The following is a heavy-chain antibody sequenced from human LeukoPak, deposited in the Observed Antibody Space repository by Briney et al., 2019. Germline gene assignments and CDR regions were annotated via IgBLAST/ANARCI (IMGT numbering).Heavy chain of an antibody. Sequence: ETLSLTCTVSGGSISSYYWSWVRQAPGKGLEWVSAISGSGGSTYYADSVKGRFTISRDNSKNTLYLQMNSLRAEDTAVYYCATTTASFGVVIIGYFDYWGQGTLVTVSS. CDR1: GGSISSYY. D-gene: IGHD3-3*01. CDR3: ATTTASFGVVIIGYFDY. CDR2: ISGSGGST. V-gene: IGHV3-23*01. J-gene: IGHJ4*02.